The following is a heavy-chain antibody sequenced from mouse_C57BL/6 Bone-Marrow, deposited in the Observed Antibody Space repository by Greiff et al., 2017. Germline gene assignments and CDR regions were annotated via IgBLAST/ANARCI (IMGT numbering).Heavy chain of an antibody. CDR1: GYAFSSSW. V-gene: IGHV1-82*01. Sequence: QVQLQQSGPELVKPGASVKISCKASGYAFSSSWMNWVKQRPGKGLEWIGWIYPGDGDTNYNGKFKGKATLTADKSSSTAYMQLSSLTSEDSAVYFCARGDYGSSYGGYWYFDVWGTGTTVTVSS. J-gene: IGHJ1*03. D-gene: IGHD1-1*01. CDR3: ARGDYGSSYGGYWYFDV. CDR2: IYPGDGDT.